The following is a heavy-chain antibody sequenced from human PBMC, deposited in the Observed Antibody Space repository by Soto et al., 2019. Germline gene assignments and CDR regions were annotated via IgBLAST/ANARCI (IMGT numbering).Heavy chain of an antibody. CDR3: AKFESSGSSGFYYYSGMDV. CDR1: GGSITRDNFF. D-gene: IGHD3-22*01. Sequence: QVQLQESGPGLVKPSQTLSLTCAVSGGSITRDNFFWNWIRQRPGKGLEWIGYIYHSGATYYNPSLRGRVVISIDKAKNHFSLNRTSVTAADTAVYYCAKFESSGSSGFYYYSGMDVWGQGTTATVSS. CDR2: IYHSGAT. V-gene: IGHV4-31*11. J-gene: IGHJ6*02.